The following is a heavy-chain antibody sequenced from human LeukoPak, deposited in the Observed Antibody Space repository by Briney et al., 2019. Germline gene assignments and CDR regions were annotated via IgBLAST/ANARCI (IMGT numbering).Heavy chain of an antibody. V-gene: IGHV3-21*06. CDR2: ISSGSDYI. CDR3: ARDRPEGRAVAAAFDY. J-gene: IGHJ4*02. D-gene: IGHD6-19*01. CDR1: GFTFSSYS. Sequence: PGGSLRLSCAASGFTFSSYSMNWVRQTPGKGLEWVSSISSGSDYIYIADSVRGRFSVSRDNAKDSLYLQMDSLRAEDTAVYYCARDRPEGRAVAAAFDYWGQGTLVTVSS.